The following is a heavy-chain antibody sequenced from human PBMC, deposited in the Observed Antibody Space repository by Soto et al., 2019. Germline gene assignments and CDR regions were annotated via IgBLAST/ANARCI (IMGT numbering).Heavy chain of an antibody. CDR2: IVVGSGNT. CDR3: AADPSEGSGSYDY. D-gene: IGHD3-10*01. Sequence: GASVKVSCKASGLTFTSSAVQWVRQARGQRLEWIGWIVVGSGNTNYAQKFQERVTITRGMSTSTAYMELSSLRSEDTAVYYCAADPSEGSGSYDYWGQGTLVTVSS. CDR1: GLTFTSSA. J-gene: IGHJ4*02. V-gene: IGHV1-58*01.